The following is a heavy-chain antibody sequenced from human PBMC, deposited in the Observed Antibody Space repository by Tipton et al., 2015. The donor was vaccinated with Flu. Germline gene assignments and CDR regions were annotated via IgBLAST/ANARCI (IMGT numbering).Heavy chain of an antibody. D-gene: IGHD3-3*01. V-gene: IGHV3-30*04. J-gene: IGHJ6*02. CDR1: EFTFNGYA. Sequence: SLRLSCAASEFTFNGYAMHWVRQAPGKGLEWVAVISYDGRNKYYADSVKGRFTISRDNSRNTLYLQMSSLRPEDTAVYYCARDRGYDFWSGYPDPSTGYFYGMDIWGLGTTVTVSS. CDR3: ARDRGYDFWSGYPDPSTGYFYGMDI. CDR2: ISYDGRNK.